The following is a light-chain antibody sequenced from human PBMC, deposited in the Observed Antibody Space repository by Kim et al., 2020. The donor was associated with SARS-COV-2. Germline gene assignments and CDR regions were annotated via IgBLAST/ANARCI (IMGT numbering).Light chain of an antibody. J-gene: IGLJ3*02. Sequence: GKAASISCGGNSIGGKSVPWGQQKPGQAPVLVISYDSDRPSGIPERFSGSNSGNTATLTIRRVEAGDEADYYCQVWDSTIDHRVVFGGGTQLTVL. V-gene: IGLV3-21*04. CDR1: SIGGKS. CDR2: YDS. CDR3: QVWDSTIDHRVV.